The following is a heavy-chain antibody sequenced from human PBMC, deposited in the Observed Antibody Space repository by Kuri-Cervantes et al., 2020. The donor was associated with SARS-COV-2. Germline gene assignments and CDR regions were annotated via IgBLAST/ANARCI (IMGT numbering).Heavy chain of an antibody. CDR1: GGSISSSSYY. CDR2: IYYSGST. CDR3: ASGLGYCSGGSCQSDAFDI. J-gene: IGHJ3*02. V-gene: IGHV4-39*07. D-gene: IGHD2-15*01. Sequence: SETLSLTCTVSGGSISSSSYYWGWIRQPPGKGLEWIGSIYYSGSTCYNPSLKSRVTISVDTSKNQFSLKLSSVTAADTAVYYCASGLGYCSGGSCQSDAFDIWGQGTMGTVSS.